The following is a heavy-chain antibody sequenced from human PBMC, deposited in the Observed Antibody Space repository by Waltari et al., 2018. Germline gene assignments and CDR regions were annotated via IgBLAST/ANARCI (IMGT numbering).Heavy chain of an antibody. CDR2: LKPDGSEN. V-gene: IGHV3-7*01. Sequence: EVQLVESGGGVVQPGGSLRLCCAASGCTFSSYWMRGARKAPGKGLEWVANLKPDGSENYYVDSVKVRFTISRDNAKNSLYLQMNSLRAEDTAVYYCARNYPRITMVQGVIPPYFDYWGQGTLVTVSS. J-gene: IGHJ4*02. D-gene: IGHD3-10*01. CDR3: ARNYPRITMVQGVIPPYFDY. CDR1: GCTFSSYW.